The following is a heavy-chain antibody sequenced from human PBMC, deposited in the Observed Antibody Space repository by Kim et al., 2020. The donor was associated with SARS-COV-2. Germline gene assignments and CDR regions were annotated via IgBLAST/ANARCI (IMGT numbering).Heavy chain of an antibody. CDR3: ARGPGSSGWYKAFDI. V-gene: IGHV3-30*04. CDR2: ISYDGSNK. D-gene: IGHD6-19*01. CDR1: GFTFSSYA. Sequence: GGSLRLSCAASGFTFSSYAMHWVRQAPGKGLEWVAVISYDGSNKYYADSVKGRFTISRDNSKNTLYLQMNSLRAEDTAVYYCARGPGSSGWYKAFDIWG. J-gene: IGHJ3*02.